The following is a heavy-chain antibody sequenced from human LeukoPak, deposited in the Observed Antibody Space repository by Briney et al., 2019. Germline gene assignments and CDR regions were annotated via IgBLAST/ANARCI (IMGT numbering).Heavy chain of an antibody. D-gene: IGHD1-26*01. CDR1: GFTFSTYA. CDR2: IGRTGDDT. Sequence: GGSLILSCAASGFTFSTYAMRWVRQAPGKGLEWVSSIGRTGDDTYYADSVKGRFTISRDNSKNTLYLQMNSLRAEDTAVYYCARRSGSSSARYFDYWGEGTLVTVSS. J-gene: IGHJ4*02. CDR3: ARRSGSSSARYFDY. V-gene: IGHV3-23*01.